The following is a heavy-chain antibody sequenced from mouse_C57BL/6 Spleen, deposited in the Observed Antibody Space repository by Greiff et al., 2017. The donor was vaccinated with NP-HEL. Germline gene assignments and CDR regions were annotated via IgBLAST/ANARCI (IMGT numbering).Heavy chain of an antibody. CDR1: GFTFTDYY. CDR3: ARLEGRAMDY. D-gene: IGHD3-3*01. Sequence: DVHLVESGGGLVQPGGSLSLSCAASGFTFTDYYMSWVRQPPGKALEWLGFIRNKANGYTTEYSASVKGRFTISRDNSQSILYLQMNALRAEDSATYYCARLEGRAMDYWGQGTSVTVSS. CDR2: IRNKANGYTT. V-gene: IGHV7-3*01. J-gene: IGHJ4*01.